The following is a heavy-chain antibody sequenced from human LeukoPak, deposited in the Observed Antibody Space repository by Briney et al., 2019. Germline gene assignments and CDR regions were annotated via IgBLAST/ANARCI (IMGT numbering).Heavy chain of an antibody. J-gene: IGHJ4*02. Sequence: GGSLRLSCAASGLTFSSAWMHWVRQTPGKGLVWISRIKSDGTATYADSVRGRFTISRDNAKNTLYLQMNNLRAGDAGIYYCARDGSYKLDYWGQGALVTVSS. CDR2: IKSDGTA. CDR1: GLTFSSAW. D-gene: IGHD1-26*01. V-gene: IGHV3-74*01. CDR3: ARDGSYKLDY.